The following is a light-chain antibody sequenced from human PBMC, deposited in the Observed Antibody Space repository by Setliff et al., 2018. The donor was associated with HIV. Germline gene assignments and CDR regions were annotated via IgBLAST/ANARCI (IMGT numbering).Light chain of an antibody. CDR2: DVS. Sequence: QSALTQPASVSGSPGQSTTISCTGTSSDIGGYNSVSWYQQHPGKAPKLMIYDVSNRPSGVSNRFSGSKSGNTASLTISGLQAEDEAEYHCSSYTSSITHVVFGGGTKVTVL. CDR1: SSDIGGYNS. CDR3: SSYTSSITHVV. J-gene: IGLJ2*01. V-gene: IGLV2-14*03.